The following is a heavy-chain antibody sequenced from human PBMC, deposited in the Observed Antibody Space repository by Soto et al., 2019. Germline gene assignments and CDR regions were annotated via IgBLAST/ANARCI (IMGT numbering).Heavy chain of an antibody. CDR2: ISYGGST. CDR1: GGSISSGNYY. J-gene: IGHJ4*02. Sequence: SETLSLSCTVSGGSISSGNYYWSWIRQPPGKGPEWIGFISYGGSTYYSASLKSRFTISVETSKNQFSLNLSFVTAADTAVYYCATMGTPATGLYYFDYWGQGIMVTVSS. CDR3: ATMGTPATGLYYFDY. D-gene: IGHD1-7*01. V-gene: IGHV4-30-4*01.